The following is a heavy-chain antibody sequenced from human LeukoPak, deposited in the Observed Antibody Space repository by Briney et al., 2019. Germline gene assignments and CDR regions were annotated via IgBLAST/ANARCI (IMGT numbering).Heavy chain of an antibody. CDR1: GGSISSSSYY. V-gene: IGHV4-39*01. Sequence: SETLSLTCTVSGGSISSSSYYWGWIRQPPGKGLEWIGSIYYSGSTYYNPSLKSRVTMSVDTSKNQFSLKLSSVTAADTAVYYCARAHSSGWYYFDYWGQGTLVTVSS. J-gene: IGHJ4*02. CDR3: ARAHSSGWYYFDY. D-gene: IGHD6-19*01. CDR2: IYYSGST.